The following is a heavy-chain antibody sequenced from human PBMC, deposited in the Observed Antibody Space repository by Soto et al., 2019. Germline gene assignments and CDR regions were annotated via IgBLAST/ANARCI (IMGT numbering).Heavy chain of an antibody. CDR1: GYTFTSYG. D-gene: IGHD2-15*01. Sequence: QVQLVQSGAEVKKPGASVKVSCKASGYTFTSYGISWVRQAPGQGLEWMGWISAYNGNTNYAQKLQGRVTMTTDTSTSTAYMEVRSLRSDDTAVYYCARDQDIVVVVAATPFDYWGQGTLVTVSS. CDR3: ARDQDIVVVVAATPFDY. J-gene: IGHJ4*02. CDR2: ISAYNGNT. V-gene: IGHV1-18*01.